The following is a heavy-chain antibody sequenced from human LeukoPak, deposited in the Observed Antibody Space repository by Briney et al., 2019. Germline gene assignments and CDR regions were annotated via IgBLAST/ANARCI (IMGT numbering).Heavy chain of an antibody. V-gene: IGHV1-18*01. CDR2: ISAYNGNT. Sequence: ASVKVSCKASGYTFTSYGISWVRQAPGQGLEWMGWISAYNGNTNYAQKFQGRVTITADKSTSTAYMELSSLRSEDTAVYYCARDFSGYYYYYGMDVWGQGTTVTVSS. J-gene: IGHJ6*02. CDR3: ARDFSGYYYYYGMDV. D-gene: IGHD3-3*01. CDR1: GYTFTSYG.